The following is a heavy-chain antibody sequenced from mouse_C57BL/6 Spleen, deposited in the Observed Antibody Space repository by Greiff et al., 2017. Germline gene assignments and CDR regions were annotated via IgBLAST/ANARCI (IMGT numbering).Heavy chain of an antibody. CDR3: ARGELGRYAVDY. Sequence: VQLQQSGPELVKPGASVKISCKASGYAFSSSWMNWVKQRPGQGLEWIGRIYPGDGDTNYNGKFKGKATLTADKSSSTAYMQLSSLTSEDSAVYFCARGELGRYAVDYWGQGTSVTVSS. CDR2: IYPGDGDT. J-gene: IGHJ4*01. D-gene: IGHD4-1*01. V-gene: IGHV1-82*01. CDR1: GYAFSSSW.